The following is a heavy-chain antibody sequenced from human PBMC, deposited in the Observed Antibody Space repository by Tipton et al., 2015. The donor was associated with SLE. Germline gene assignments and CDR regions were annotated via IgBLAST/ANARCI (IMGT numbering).Heavy chain of an antibody. D-gene: IGHD6-13*01. CDR2: ISGSSTTM. J-gene: IGHJ4*02. V-gene: IGHV3-48*01. CDR1: GFTFSSYS. Sequence: LRLSCVASGFTFSSYSMNWVRQAPGKGLEWVSYISGSSTTMYYADSVKGRFTISRDNAKNSLYLQMNSLRGEDTAVYYCARDRRVYFDSRGQGNLVTVSS. CDR3: ARDRRVYFDS.